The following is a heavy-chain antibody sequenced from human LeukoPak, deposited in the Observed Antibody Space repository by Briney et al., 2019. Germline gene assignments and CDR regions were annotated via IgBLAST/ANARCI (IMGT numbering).Heavy chain of an antibody. CDR1: GGSFSGYY. Sequence: PETLSLTCAVYGGSFSGYYWSWIRQPPGKGLEWIGEINHSGSTNYNPSLKSRVTISVDTSKNQFSLKLSSVTAADTAVYYCARVPGGAVANTHFDYWGQGTLVTVSS. D-gene: IGHD6-19*01. CDR3: ARVPGGAVANTHFDY. V-gene: IGHV4-34*01. J-gene: IGHJ4*02. CDR2: INHSGST.